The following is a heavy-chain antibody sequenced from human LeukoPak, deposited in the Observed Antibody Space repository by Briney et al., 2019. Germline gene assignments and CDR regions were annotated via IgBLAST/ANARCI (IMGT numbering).Heavy chain of an antibody. Sequence: GGSLRLSCAASGFTFSTYGIHWVRQAPGKGLEWVAHIWYDGSNKYYADSVKGRFTISRDNSKNTLYLQMNSLRAEDTAVYYCAKDWGHCFDYWGQGTLVTVSS. CDR1: GFTFSTYG. D-gene: IGHD3-16*01. J-gene: IGHJ4*02. V-gene: IGHV3-33*06. CDR3: AKDWGHCFDY. CDR2: IWYDGSNK.